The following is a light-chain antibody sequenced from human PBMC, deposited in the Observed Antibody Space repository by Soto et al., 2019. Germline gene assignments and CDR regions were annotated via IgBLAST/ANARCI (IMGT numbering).Light chain of an antibody. V-gene: IGKV1-12*01. J-gene: IGKJ2*01. CDR2: AAS. CDR1: QGIATW. CDR3: QQANTFPPYT. Sequence: DIQMTQSPSSVSASVGDRVTITCRASQGIATWLAWYQQKPGKAPRLLIYAASYLQGGVPSRFSGRGSGTDFTLAISRLQPEDFATYYCQQANTFPPYTFGQGTKVEMK.